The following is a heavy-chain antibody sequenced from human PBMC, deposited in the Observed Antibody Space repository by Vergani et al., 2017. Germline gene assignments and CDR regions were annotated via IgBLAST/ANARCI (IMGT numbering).Heavy chain of an antibody. CDR3: ARGGYCSSTSCYEDEGFDY. Sequence: QVQLQESGPGLVKPSETLSLTCTVSGGSISSYYWSWIRQPPGKGLEWIGYIYYSGSTNYNPSLKRRVTISVDTSKNQFSLKLSSVTAADTAVYYCARGGYCSSTSCYEDEGFDYWGQGTLVTVSS. V-gene: IGHV4-59*01. CDR2: IYYSGST. CDR1: GGSISSYY. J-gene: IGHJ4*02. D-gene: IGHD2-2*01.